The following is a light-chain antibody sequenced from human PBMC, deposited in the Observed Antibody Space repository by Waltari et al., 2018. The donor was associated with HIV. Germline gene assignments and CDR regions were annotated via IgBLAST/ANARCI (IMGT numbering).Light chain of an antibody. CDR1: SSDVGGYIY. J-gene: IGLJ3*02. Sequence: QSALTQPRSASGSPGQSVTISCTGNSSDVGGYIYVSWYQQHPSKASKLMIYDVSKRPSGVPDRFSGSKSGNTASLTISGRQAEDEADYFCCSYAGGYTLVFGGGTKLTVL. CDR2: DVS. CDR3: CSYAGGYTLV. V-gene: IGLV2-11*01.